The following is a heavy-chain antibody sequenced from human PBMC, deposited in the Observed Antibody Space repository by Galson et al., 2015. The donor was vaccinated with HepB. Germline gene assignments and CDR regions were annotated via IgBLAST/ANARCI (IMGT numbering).Heavy chain of an antibody. J-gene: IGHJ4*02. CDR2: ISGSGTTI. CDR1: GFTFSTFA. D-gene: IGHD3-10*01. Sequence: SLRLSCAASGFTFSTFAMGWVRQAPGKGLEWVSFISGSGTTIFYADSVKGRFTISRDNSKDTLYLQMNSLRAEDTALYFCAKLKGPGSCRQYSFGSWGQGTLVTVSS. CDR3: AKLKGPGSCRQYSFGS. V-gene: IGHV3-23*01.